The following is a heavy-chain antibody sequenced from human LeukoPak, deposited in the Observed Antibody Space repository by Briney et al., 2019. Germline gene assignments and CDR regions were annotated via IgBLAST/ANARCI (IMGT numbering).Heavy chain of an antibody. CDR2: IYYSGST. CDR1: GYSISSSNW. Sequence: SETLSLTCAVSGYSISSSNWWGWIRPPPGKGQEWIGNIYYSGSTNYNPSLKSRVTISVDSSKNQFSLKLSSVTAADTAVYYCARGLYYYDSSGQRGNYFDYWGQGTLVTVSS. D-gene: IGHD3-22*01. CDR3: ARGLYYYDSSGQRGNYFDY. V-gene: IGHV4-28*03. J-gene: IGHJ4*02.